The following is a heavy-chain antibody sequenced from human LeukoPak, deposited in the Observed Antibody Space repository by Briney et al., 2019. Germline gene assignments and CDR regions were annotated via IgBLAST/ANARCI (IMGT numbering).Heavy chain of an antibody. CDR2: IKRDGSNT. J-gene: IGHJ5*02. D-gene: IGHD2-15*01. CDR1: GFTFSEHS. Sequence: PGGSLRLSCEASGFTFSEHSMSWVRQAPGKGLEWVSTIKRDGSNTSYTDSVEGRFTISRDNSKNTLYLEMNTLRAEDTAVYYCAKGGYASCFDPWGQGTQVTVSS. V-gene: IGHV3-23*05. CDR3: AKGGYASCFDP.